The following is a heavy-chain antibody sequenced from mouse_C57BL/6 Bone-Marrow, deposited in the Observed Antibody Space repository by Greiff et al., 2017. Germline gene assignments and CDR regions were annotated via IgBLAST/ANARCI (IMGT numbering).Heavy chain of an antibody. J-gene: IGHJ3*01. CDR1: GYTFTSYW. CDR3: ARGGDYDAWFAY. CDR2: IDPTGGGT. V-gene: IGHV1-72*01. D-gene: IGHD2-4*01. Sequence: VQLQQPGAELVKPGASVKLSCKASGYTFTSYWMHWVKQRPGRGLEWIGRIDPTGGGTKYNEKFKSKATLTVDKPSSTAYMQLSSLTSEDSAVYYCARGGDYDAWFAYWGQGTLVTVSA.